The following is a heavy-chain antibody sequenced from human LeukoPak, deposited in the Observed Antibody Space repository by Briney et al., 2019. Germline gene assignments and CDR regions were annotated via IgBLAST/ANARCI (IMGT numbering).Heavy chain of an antibody. D-gene: IGHD2-2*01. CDR2: IYYSGST. Sequence: SETLSLTCTVSGGSISSSTYYWGWVRQPPGKGLEWIGTIYYSGSTYYNASLKSRVTISVDTSRNQFSLKLSSVTAADTAVYYCARAYCSSASCAKLGYFDYWGQGTLVTVSS. J-gene: IGHJ4*02. V-gene: IGHV4-39*01. CDR1: GGSISSSTYY. CDR3: ARAYCSSASCAKLGYFDY.